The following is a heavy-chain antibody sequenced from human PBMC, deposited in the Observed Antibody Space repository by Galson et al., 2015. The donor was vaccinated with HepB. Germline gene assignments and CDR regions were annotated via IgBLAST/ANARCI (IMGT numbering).Heavy chain of an antibody. CDR1: GFTFSNYA. V-gene: IGHV3-23*01. J-gene: IGHJ4*02. CDR3: AKDRREIITSFGVVKPSFYFDF. CDR2: ITGRGDTT. Sequence: SLRLSCAAPGFTFSNYAMSWVRQAPGKGLEWVSTITGRGDTTFYPDSVKGRFTISRDNSKNTLYLEMNSLRAEDTAVYYCAKDRREIITSFGVVKPSFYFDFWGQGTLITVSS. D-gene: IGHD3-3*01.